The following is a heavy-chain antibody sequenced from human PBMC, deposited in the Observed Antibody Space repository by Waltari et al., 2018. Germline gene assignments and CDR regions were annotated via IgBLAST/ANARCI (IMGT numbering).Heavy chain of an antibody. CDR2: IKEDGSKK. CDR3: VRHGFWNFDF. V-gene: IGHV3-7*01. D-gene: IGHD3-3*01. CDR1: GLAWSGNW. Sequence: EVQLVESGGGWVQPGGSLRRSCAGCGLAWSGNWMAWVRQAPGKGLEWVANIKEDGSKKNYVDSVEGRFTISRDNAKNSLYLQMNSLRAEDTAPYYCVRHGFWNFDFWGQGTLVTVSS. J-gene: IGHJ4*02.